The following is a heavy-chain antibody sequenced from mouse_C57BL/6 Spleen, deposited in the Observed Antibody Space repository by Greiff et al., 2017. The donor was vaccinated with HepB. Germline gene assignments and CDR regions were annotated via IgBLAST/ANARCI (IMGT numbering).Heavy chain of an antibody. Sequence: QVQLQQPGAELVKPGASVKLSCKASGYTFTSYWMRWVKQRPGQGLEWIGMIHPNSGSTNYNEKFKSKATLTVVKSSSTAYMQLSSLTSEDSAVYYCADYYGSSFDYWGQGTTLTVSS. CDR1: GYTFTSYW. V-gene: IGHV1-64*01. CDR3: ADYYGSSFDY. D-gene: IGHD1-1*01. J-gene: IGHJ2*01. CDR2: IHPNSGST.